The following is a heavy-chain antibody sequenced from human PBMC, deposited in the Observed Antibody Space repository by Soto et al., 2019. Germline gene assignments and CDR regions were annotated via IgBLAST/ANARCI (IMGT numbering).Heavy chain of an antibody. J-gene: IGHJ6*02. D-gene: IGHD6-19*01. CDR2: ISAYNGNT. Sequence: GASVKVSCKASGYTFTSYGISWVRQAPGQGLEWMGWISAYNGNTNYAQKLQGRVTMTTDTSTSTAYVELRSLRSDDTAVYYCARVGGWYLRPTYYYYGMDVWGQGTTVTVSS. CDR3: ARVGGWYLRPTYYYYGMDV. V-gene: IGHV1-18*01. CDR1: GYTFTSYG.